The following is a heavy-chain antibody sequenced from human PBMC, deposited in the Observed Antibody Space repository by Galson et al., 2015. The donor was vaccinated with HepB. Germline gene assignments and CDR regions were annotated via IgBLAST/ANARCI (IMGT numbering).Heavy chain of an antibody. J-gene: IGHJ4*02. V-gene: IGHV5-51*03. D-gene: IGHD6-19*01. Sequence: QSGAEVKKPGESLKISCKGSGYSFTSYWIGWVRQLPGKGLEWMGIMYPGDSETRYSPSFQGLVTITADKSISTAYLQWSSLKSSDTAMYYCARLKAPVAGTRDFWGFECWGQGTLVTVSS. CDR1: GYSFTSYW. CDR2: MYPGDSET. CDR3: ARLKAPVAGTRDFWGFEC.